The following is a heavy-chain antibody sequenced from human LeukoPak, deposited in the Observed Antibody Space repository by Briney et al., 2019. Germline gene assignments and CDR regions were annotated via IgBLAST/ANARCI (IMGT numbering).Heavy chain of an antibody. CDR2: IYPGDSDP. CDR3: ARQGSWPYCSGGSCYSDY. V-gene: IGHV5-51*01. Sequence: GESLKISCKVSGYSFTSYWIGWVRQMPGKGLEWVGIIYPGDSDPKYSPSFQGQVTISVDKSITTAYLQWSSLKASDTAMYYCARQGSWPYCSGGSCYSDYWGQGTLVTVSS. J-gene: IGHJ4*02. CDR1: GYSFTSYW. D-gene: IGHD2-15*01.